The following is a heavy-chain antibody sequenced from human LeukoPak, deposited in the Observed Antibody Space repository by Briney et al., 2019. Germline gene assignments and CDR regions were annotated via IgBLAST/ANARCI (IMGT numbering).Heavy chain of an antibody. D-gene: IGHD6-19*01. Sequence: GGSLRLSCAASGFTFSSYAMSWVRQAPGKGLEWVSGISGSGGSTDYADSLKGRFTISRDNSKNTLYLQMNSLRAEDTAVYYCARDLGYSSGPNYWGQGTRVTVSS. J-gene: IGHJ4*02. V-gene: IGHV3-23*01. CDR3: ARDLGYSSGPNY. CDR2: ISGSGGST. CDR1: GFTFSSYA.